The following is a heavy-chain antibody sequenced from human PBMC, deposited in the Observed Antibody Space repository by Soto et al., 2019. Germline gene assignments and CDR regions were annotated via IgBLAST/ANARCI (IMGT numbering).Heavy chain of an antibody. D-gene: IGHD3-3*01. V-gene: IGHV1-18*01. CDR1: GYTFTSYG. Sequence: ASVKVSCKASGYTFTSYGISWVRQAPGQGLEWMGWISAYNGNTHYAQKLQGRVTMTTDTSTSTAYMELRSLRSDDTSVYYCARDQGDSYYDFWSGYTYYYGMDVWGQGTTVTVSS. CDR3: ARDQGDSYYDFWSGYTYYYGMDV. J-gene: IGHJ6*02. CDR2: ISAYNGNT.